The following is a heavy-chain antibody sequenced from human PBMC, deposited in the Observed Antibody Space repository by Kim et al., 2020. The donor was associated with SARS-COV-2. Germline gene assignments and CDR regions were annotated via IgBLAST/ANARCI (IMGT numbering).Heavy chain of an antibody. J-gene: IGHJ6*02. CDR1: GFSFSDYS. CDR3: AKGIGRIRYYAMDV. D-gene: IGHD3-16*01. CDR2: ISSTSTSI. Sequence: GGSLRLSCAASGFSFSDYSMAWVRQAPGKGLEWVSSISSTSTSIYYADSVKGRFTISRDNSKNTLFLQMNSLRADDTAVYYCAKGIGRIRYYAMDVWGQG. V-gene: IGHV3-23*01.